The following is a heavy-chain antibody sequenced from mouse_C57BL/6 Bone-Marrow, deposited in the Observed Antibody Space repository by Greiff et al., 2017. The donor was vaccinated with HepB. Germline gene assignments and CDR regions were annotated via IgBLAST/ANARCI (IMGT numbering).Heavy chain of an antibody. CDR3: ARQVLPYFDY. CDR1: GFTFSSYG. Sequence: EVMLVESGGDLVKPGGSLKLSCAASGFTFSSYGMSWVRQTPDKRLEWVATISSGGSYTYYPDSVTGRFTISRDNAKNTLYLQMSSLKSEDTAMYYCARQVLPYFDYWGQGTTLTVSS. CDR2: ISSGGSYT. V-gene: IGHV5-6*01. D-gene: IGHD1-1*01. J-gene: IGHJ2*01.